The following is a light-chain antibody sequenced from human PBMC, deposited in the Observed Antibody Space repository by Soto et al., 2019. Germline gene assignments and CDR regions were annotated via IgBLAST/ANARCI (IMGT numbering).Light chain of an antibody. V-gene: IGKV1-12*01. CDR2: AAS. Sequence: DIQMTQSPSSVSASVGDSVTITCRASQDISNYLGWYQQKPGKAPNLLIYAASTLQGGVPSRFSGSGSGTDFTLTISSLQPEDSGTYYCQQANNFPRTFGGGTKVEIK. CDR3: QQANNFPRT. CDR1: QDISNY. J-gene: IGKJ4*01.